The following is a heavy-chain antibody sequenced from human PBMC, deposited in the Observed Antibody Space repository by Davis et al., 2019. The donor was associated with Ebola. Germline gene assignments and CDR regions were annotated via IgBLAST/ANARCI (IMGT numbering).Heavy chain of an antibody. CDR1: GFTFSSYA. J-gene: IGHJ4*02. D-gene: IGHD2-2*01. V-gene: IGHV3-30-3*01. CDR3: ARDGCSSTSCYYYFDY. Sequence: PGGSLRLSCAASGFTFSSYAMHWVRQAPGKGLEWVAVISYDGSNKYYADSVKGRFTIARDNSKNTLYLKMNSLRAEDTAVYYCARDGCSSTSCYYYFDYWGQGTLVTVSS. CDR2: ISYDGSNK.